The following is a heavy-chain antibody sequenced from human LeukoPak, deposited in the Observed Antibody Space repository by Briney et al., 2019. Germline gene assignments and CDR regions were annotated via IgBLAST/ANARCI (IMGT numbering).Heavy chain of an antibody. Sequence: GGSLRLSCAASGFTFSSYAMSWVRQAPGKGLEWVSAISGSGGSTYYADSVRGRFTISRDNAKNSLYLIMNSLRAEDTAVYYCARDRPTGASRLFVVQWGQGTLATVSS. D-gene: IGHD3-3*01. V-gene: IGHV3-23*01. CDR1: GFTFSSYA. CDR3: ARDRPTGASRLFVVQ. CDR2: ISGSGGST. J-gene: IGHJ4*02.